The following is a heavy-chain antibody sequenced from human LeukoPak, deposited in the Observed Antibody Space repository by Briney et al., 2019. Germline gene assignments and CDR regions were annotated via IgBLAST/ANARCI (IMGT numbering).Heavy chain of an antibody. D-gene: IGHD3-22*01. J-gene: IGHJ4*02. CDR3: STYRGQYDSSGYDY. V-gene: IGHV3-15*01. CDR2: IKSNADGGTK. Sequence: GGSLRLSCAASGFTFSKAWMSWVRQATGKGLEWLGRIKSNADGGTKDYSAPVQGRITISRDDSQNALYLQLDSLKAEDTAVYYCSTYRGQYDSSGYDYWGQGTLVAVSS. CDR1: GFTFSKAW.